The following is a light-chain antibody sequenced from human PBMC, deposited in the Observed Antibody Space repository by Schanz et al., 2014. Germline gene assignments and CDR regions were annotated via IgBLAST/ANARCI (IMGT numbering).Light chain of an antibody. Sequence: EIVMTQSPATLSVSPGERATLSCRASQSVSSNLAWYQQKPGQAPRLLIYGASTRATGIPARFSGSGSGTVFTLTISSLQSEDFAVYYCQQRSTWFSFGGGTRVEIK. CDR1: QSVSSN. CDR2: GAS. J-gene: IGKJ4*01. V-gene: IGKV3-15*01. CDR3: QQRSTWFS.